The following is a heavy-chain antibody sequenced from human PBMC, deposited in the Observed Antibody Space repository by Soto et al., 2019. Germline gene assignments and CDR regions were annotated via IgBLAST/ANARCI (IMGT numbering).Heavy chain of an antibody. Sequence: SETLSLTCTVSGGSISSGGYYWSWIRQHPGKGLEWIGYIYYSGSTYYNPSLKSRVTISVDTSKNQFSLKLSSVTAADTAVYYCAREGRGYNWNYVVYWGQGTLVTVSS. D-gene: IGHD1-20*01. CDR2: IYYSGST. CDR3: AREGRGYNWNYVVY. J-gene: IGHJ4*02. V-gene: IGHV4-31*03. CDR1: GGSISSGGYY.